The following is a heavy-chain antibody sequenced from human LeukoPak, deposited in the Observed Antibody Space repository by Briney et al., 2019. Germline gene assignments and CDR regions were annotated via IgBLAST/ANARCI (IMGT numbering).Heavy chain of an antibody. J-gene: IGHJ6*03. CDR2: IIPIFGTA. CDR3: ARASIVVVPAAAYYYYYMDV. V-gene: IGHV1-69*05. Sequence: SVKVSCKASGGTFSSYAISWVRQAPGQGLEWMGRIIPIFGTANYAQKCQGRVTITTDESTSTAYMELSSLRSEDTAVYYCARASIVVVPAAAYYYYYMDVWGKGTTVTVSS. CDR1: GGTFSSYA. D-gene: IGHD2-2*01.